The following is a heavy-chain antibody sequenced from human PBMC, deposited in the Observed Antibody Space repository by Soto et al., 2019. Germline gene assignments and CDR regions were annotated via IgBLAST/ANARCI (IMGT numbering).Heavy chain of an antibody. CDR3: AKSLYYYDSSPLDH. V-gene: IGHV3-43D*04. CDR1: GFVFEDYA. J-gene: IGHJ4*02. D-gene: IGHD3-22*01. CDR2: TNSDGTDS. Sequence: PGGSLRLSCAAAGFVFEDYAMHWVRQVPGKGLEWVSLTNSDGTDSYYVDSVKGRFTISRDNAKTTLYLQMDRLRPEDTALYFCAKSLYYYDSSPLDHWGQGTLVTVSS.